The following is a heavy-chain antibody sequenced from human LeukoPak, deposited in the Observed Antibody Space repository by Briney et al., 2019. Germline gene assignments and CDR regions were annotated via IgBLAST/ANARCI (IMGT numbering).Heavy chain of an antibody. Sequence: SETLSLTCAVYGGSLSGYYWSWIRQPPGKGLEWIGEINHSGSTNYNPSLKSRVTISVDTSKNQFSLKLSSVTAADTAVYYCARGECGDIVVVPASNWFDPWGQGTLVTVSS. J-gene: IGHJ5*02. CDR2: INHSGST. CDR3: ARGECGDIVVVPASNWFDP. CDR1: GGSLSGYY. D-gene: IGHD2-2*01. V-gene: IGHV4-34*01.